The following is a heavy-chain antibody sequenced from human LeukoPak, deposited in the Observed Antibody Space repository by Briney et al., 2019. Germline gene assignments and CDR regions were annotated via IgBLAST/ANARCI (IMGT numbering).Heavy chain of an antibody. CDR3: ARDPSPYCSSTSCCLGYFDY. D-gene: IGHD2-2*01. J-gene: IGHJ4*02. CDR1: GGTFSSYA. Sequence: SVKVSCKASGGTFSSYAISWVRQAPGQGLEWMGRINPILGIANYAQKFQGRVTITADKSTSTAYMELSSLRSEDTAVYYCARDPSPYCSSTSCCLGYFDYWGQGTLVTVSS. CDR2: INPILGIA. V-gene: IGHV1-69*04.